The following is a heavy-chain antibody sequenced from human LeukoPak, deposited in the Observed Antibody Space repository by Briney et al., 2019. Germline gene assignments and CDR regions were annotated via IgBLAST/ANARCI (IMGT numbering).Heavy chain of an antibody. V-gene: IGHV1-8*01. Sequence: ASVKVSCKASGYTFTSYDINWVRQATGQGLEWMGWMNPNSGNTGYAQKFQGRVTMTRNTSISTAYMELSSLRSEDTALYYCARWRQWLVHWYFDLWGRGTLVTVSS. D-gene: IGHD6-19*01. CDR2: MNPNSGNT. J-gene: IGHJ2*01. CDR1: GYTFTSYD. CDR3: ARWRQWLVHWYFDL.